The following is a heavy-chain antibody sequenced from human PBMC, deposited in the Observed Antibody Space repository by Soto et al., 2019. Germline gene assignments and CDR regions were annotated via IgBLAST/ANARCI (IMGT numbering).Heavy chain of an antibody. D-gene: IGHD1-1*01. J-gene: IGHJ4*02. V-gene: IGHV1-69*01. CDR3: ARGRGLYNSGRSQLDS. Sequence: QVQLVQSGAEVKKPGSSVMVSCKTSGDSFSKYTVNWVRQAPRQGLEWMGGFIPRFGTTTFAQTLQDRVTITADQSMNTVYMELGSLRSEDTDLYYCARGRGLYNSGRSQLDSWGQGTLVTVSS. CDR2: FIPRFGTT. CDR1: GDSFSKYT.